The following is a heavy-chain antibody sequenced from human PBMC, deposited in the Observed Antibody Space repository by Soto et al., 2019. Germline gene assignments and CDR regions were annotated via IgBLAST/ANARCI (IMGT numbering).Heavy chain of an antibody. CDR3: ARVPRGWESGEYYYCYYGMDV. D-gene: IGHD3-10*01. CDR1: GYTFTSYG. Sequence: GASVKVSCKASGYTFTSYGISWVRQAPGQGLEWIGWISAYNGNTNYAQKLQGRVTMTTDTSTSTAYMELRSLRSDDTAVYYCARVPRGWESGEYYYCYYGMDVWGQGTTVTVSS. V-gene: IGHV1-18*04. CDR2: ISAYNGNT. J-gene: IGHJ6*02.